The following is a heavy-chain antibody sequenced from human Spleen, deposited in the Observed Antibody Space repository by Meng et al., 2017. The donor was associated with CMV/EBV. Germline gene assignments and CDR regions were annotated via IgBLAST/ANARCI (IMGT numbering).Heavy chain of an antibody. Sequence: GSLRLSCTVSGGSIRSSSYYWGWIRQPPGKGLEWIGSIYYSGTTYYNSSLKSRVSISVDTSKNQFSLKLRSVTAADTAVYYCARIGYYDSSGGKGIDYWGQGTLVTVSS. D-gene: IGHD3-22*01. V-gene: IGHV4-39*07. CDR2: IYYSGTT. CDR3: ARIGYYDSSGGKGIDY. CDR1: GGSIRSSSYY. J-gene: IGHJ4*02.